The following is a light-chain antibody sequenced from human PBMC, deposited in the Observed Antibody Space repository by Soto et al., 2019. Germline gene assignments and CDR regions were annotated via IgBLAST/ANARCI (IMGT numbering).Light chain of an antibody. Sequence: QSVLTQPASVSGSPGQSITISCTGTSTDVGGYNYVSWYQQHPGKAPKLMISEVSNRPSGVSDRFSGSKSGNTASLTISGLQADDEAHYYCCSYTSSPYLFXSGTKVTVL. CDR3: CSYTSSPYL. J-gene: IGLJ1*01. V-gene: IGLV2-14*01. CDR1: STDVGGYNY. CDR2: EVS.